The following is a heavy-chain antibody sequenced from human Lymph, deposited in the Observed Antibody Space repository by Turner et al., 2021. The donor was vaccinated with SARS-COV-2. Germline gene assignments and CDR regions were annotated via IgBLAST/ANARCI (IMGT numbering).Heavy chain of an antibody. D-gene: IGHD3-10*01. J-gene: IGHJ6*02. CDR2: ISYDGSNK. CDR1: GFTFSTYA. V-gene: IGHV3-30*04. CDR3: ARYASGGYFYYGMDV. Sequence: QEQLVAPGGGVVQPGRSLRLSCAASGFTFSTYAIYWVRQAPGKGLEWVAVISYDGSNKYYADSVKGRFTISRDNSKNTLYLQMNSLRAEDTAVYYCARYASGGYFYYGMDVWGQGTTVTVSS.